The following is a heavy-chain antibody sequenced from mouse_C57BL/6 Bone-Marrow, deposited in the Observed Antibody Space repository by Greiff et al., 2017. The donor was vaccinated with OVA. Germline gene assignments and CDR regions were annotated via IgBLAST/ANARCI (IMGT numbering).Heavy chain of an antibody. V-gene: IGHV1-80*01. CDR3: ARSNWDDWYFDV. J-gene: IGHJ1*03. CDR2: IYPGDGDT. CDR1: GYAFSSYW. Sequence: QVQLQQSGAELVKPGASVKISCKASGYAFSSYWMNWVKQRPGKGLEWIGQIYPGDGDTNYNGKFKGKATLTADKSSSTAYMQLSSLTSEDSAVYFCARSNWDDWYFDVWGTGTTVTVSS. D-gene: IGHD4-1*02.